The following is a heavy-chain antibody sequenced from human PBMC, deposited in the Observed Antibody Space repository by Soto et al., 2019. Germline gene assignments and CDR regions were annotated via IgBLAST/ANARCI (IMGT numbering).Heavy chain of an antibody. V-gene: IGHV4-39*01. CDR2: IYYSGTT. CDR3: ARQLASSWDSFDY. Sequence: SETLSLTCTVSGDSISSSSHYWGWIRQPPGKGLEWIGSIYYSGTTHYNPSLKSRVIITGDSPKNQFSLKVNSVTAADTAVYYCARQLASSWDSFDYWGPGALVTVSS. J-gene: IGHJ4*02. D-gene: IGHD6-13*01. CDR1: GDSISSSSHY.